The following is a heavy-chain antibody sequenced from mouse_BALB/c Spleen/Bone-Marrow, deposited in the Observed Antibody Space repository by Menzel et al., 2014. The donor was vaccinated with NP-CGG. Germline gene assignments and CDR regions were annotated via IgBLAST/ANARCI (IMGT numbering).Heavy chain of an antibody. CDR2: IDPANGNT. J-gene: IGHJ3*01. CDR3: AGYDYYQAWFAY. Sequence: VHVKQSGAELVKPGASVKLSCTASGFNIKDTYMHWVKQRPEQGLEWIGRIDPANGNTKYDPKFQGKATIAADTSSNTAYLQLSSLTSEDTAVYYCAGYDYYQAWFAYWGQGTLVTVSA. CDR1: GFNIKDTY. V-gene: IGHV14-3*02. D-gene: IGHD2-4*01.